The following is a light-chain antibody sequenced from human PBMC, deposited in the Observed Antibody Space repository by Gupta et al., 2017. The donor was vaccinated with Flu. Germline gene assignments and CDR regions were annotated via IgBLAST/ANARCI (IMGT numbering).Light chain of an antibody. J-gene: IGLJ2*01. V-gene: IGLV1-44*01. CDR1: RSNIGDNP. CDR2: GNS. CDR3: AAWDDSRNGWV. Sequence: SALTQAPSASGTPGHRVTISCSGSRSNIGDNPLSWYQHPPGTAPKVLIYGNSQRDSGVPDRFSGSKSGTSATLAISGLQAGDEADYYCAAWDDSRNGWVFGGGTKLTVV.